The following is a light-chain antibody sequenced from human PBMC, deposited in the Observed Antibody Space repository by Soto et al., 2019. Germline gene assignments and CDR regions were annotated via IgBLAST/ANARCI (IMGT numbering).Light chain of an antibody. Sequence: EIVLTQSPCTLSLSPVERATLSCRASQSVSNNYLAWYQQKPGQAPRLIIYGAYSRANGIPDRFSGSGSGTDLTRTTSRLEPEDFAVYYCPQYGSSQRTVAQGPKVDIK. V-gene: IGKV3-20*01. CDR3: PQYGSSQRT. CDR2: GAY. J-gene: IGKJ1*01. CDR1: QSVSNNY.